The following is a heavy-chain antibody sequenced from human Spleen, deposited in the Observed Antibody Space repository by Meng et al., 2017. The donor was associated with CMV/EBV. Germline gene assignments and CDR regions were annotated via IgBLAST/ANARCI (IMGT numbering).Heavy chain of an antibody. CDR1: GFH. CDR2: IHPSGSP. Sequence: GFHWSLLPPPPGNGLELIGEIHPSGSPNSHPPLQSRVTISVEPFQNQFPLKLSSFTAADTAVYFFARVKGYYYDSSGYYRRGWFDPWGQGTLVTVSS. D-gene: IGHD3-22*01. CDR3: ARVKGYYYDSSGYYRRGWFDP. J-gene: IGHJ5*02. V-gene: IGHV4-34*13.